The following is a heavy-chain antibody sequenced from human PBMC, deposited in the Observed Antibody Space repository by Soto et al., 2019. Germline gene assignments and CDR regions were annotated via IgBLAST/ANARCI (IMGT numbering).Heavy chain of an antibody. CDR1: GGSFSGYY. CDR3: ARKAAREMATQVYFDY. D-gene: IGHD5-12*01. J-gene: IGHJ4*02. CDR2: INHSGST. V-gene: IGHV4-34*01. Sequence: SETLSLTCAVYGGSFSGYYWSWIRQPPGKGLEWIGEINHSGSTNYNPSLKSRVTISVDTSKNQFSLKLSSVTAADTAVYYCARKAAREMATQVYFDYWGQGTLVTVSS.